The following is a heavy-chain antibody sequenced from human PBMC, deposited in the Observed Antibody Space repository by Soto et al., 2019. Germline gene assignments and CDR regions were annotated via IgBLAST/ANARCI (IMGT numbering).Heavy chain of an antibody. D-gene: IGHD3-10*01. CDR1: GGSFSGYY. CDR3: ARGLRITMVRGVHFDY. J-gene: IGHJ4*02. CDR2: INHSGST. V-gene: IGHV4-34*01. Sequence: SETLSLTCAVYGGSFSGYYWSWIRQPPGKGLEWIGEINHSGSTNYNPSLKSRVTISVDTSKNQFSLKLSSVTAADTAVYYCARGLRITMVRGVHFDYWGQGTLVTVSS.